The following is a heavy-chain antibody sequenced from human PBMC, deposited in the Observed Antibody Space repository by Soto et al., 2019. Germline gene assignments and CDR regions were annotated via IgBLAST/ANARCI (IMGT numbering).Heavy chain of an antibody. V-gene: IGHV4-59*08. CDR1: GGSITNYY. D-gene: IGHD3-10*01. CDR3: ARHGFGPLHGLVDV. J-gene: IGHJ6*02. CDR2: INYDGYS. Sequence: QVQLQESGPGLVKPSETLSLTCTVSGGSITNYYCSWFRQPPGKGLEWLGYINYDGYSAYNLSLKRRVTLSMDASKTQFSLMLESVTATDTAVYYCARHGFGPLHGLVDVWGPGTKVIVSS.